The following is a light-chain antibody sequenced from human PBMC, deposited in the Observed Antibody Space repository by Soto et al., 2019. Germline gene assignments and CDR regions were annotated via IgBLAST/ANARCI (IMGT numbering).Light chain of an antibody. CDR3: QQGKSFPLT. CDR1: QDLTNW. Sequence: DIQMTQFPSSVSASVGDRVTLSCRASQDLTNWLAWYQQKPGKAPKLLVYAAKRLQSGVPSRFSGSGSATDFTLTISSLQPEDFATYFCQQGKSFPLTFGGGTKVDMK. CDR2: AAK. J-gene: IGKJ4*01. V-gene: IGKV1D-12*01.